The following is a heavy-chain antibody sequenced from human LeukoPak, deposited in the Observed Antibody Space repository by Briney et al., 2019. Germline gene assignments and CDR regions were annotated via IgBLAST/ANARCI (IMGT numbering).Heavy chain of an antibody. CDR1: GYTFTSYG. CDR3: ARASTTYYYGAP. CDR2: ISAYNGNT. J-gene: IGHJ4*02. V-gene: IGHV1-18*01. D-gene: IGHD3-10*01. Sequence: ASVKVSCKASGYTFTSYGISWVRQAPGQGLEWMGWISAYNGNTNYAQKLQGRVTMTTDTSTSTAYMALRSLRSDDTAVYYCARASTTYYYGAPWGQGTLVTVSS.